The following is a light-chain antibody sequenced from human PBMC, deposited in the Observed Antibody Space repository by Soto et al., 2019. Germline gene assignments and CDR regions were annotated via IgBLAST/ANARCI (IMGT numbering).Light chain of an antibody. J-gene: IGLJ1*01. Sequence: QSVLTQPPSVSGAPGRRVTISCTGSSSNIGAGHDVHWYQQLPGSAPKLLIYGSRNRPSGVPDRFSGSRSGTSASLAITGLQAEDEADYYCQSYDSSLSAHYVFGTGTKLTVL. CDR2: GSR. CDR3: QSYDSSLSAHYV. CDR1: SSNIGAGHD. V-gene: IGLV1-40*01.